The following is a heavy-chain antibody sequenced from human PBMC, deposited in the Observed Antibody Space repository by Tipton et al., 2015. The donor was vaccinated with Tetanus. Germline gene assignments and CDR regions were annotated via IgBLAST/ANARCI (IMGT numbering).Heavy chain of an antibody. CDR2: TYYRSKWYN. CDR1: GDSVSSNSAA. J-gene: IGHJ3*02. V-gene: IGHV6-1*01. D-gene: IGHD3-22*01. CDR3: ARDLQENSSGFDAFDI. Sequence: TLSLTCAISGDSVSSNSAAWNWIRQSPSRGLEWLGRTYYRSKWYNDYAVSVKSRITINPDTSKNQFSLQLNSVTPEDTAVYYCARDLQENSSGFDAFDIWGQGTMVTVSS.